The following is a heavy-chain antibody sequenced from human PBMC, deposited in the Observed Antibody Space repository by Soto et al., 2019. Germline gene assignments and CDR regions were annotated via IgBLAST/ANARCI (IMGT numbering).Heavy chain of an antibody. D-gene: IGHD5-18*01. V-gene: IGHV3-30*18. CDR3: AKDRGHVDTAMVYGMDV. CDR2: ISYDGSNK. J-gene: IGHJ6*02. Sequence: PGGSLRLSCAASGFTLSSYWMSWVRQAPGKGLEWVAVISYDGSNKYYADSVKGRFTISRDNSKNTLYLQMNSLRAEDTAVYYCAKDRGHVDTAMVYGMDVWGQGTTVTVSS. CDR1: GFTLSSYW.